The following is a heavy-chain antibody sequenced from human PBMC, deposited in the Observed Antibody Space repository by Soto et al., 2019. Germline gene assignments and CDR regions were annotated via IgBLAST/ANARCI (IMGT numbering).Heavy chain of an antibody. CDR3: ASEKAYHHNTSCPFDY. V-gene: IGHV6-1*01. J-gene: IGHJ4*02. CDR2: TYYRSQLLN. CDR1: VDGVSSNSAA. Sequence: PSQTLSLTCAISVDGVSSNSAAWYLISQSPSRGLEWLGRTYYRSQLLNDYADSVKGRITIKPDTSKNQFSLELASVTPEDTAVDYWASEKAYHHNTSCPFDYWCLGTRFTTSS. D-gene: IGHD1-26*01.